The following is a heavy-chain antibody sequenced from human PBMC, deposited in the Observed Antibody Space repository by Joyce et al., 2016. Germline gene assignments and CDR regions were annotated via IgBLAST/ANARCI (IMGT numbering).Heavy chain of an antibody. CDR3: ARDRSGFSSGWYWFDP. Sequence: QVQLQESGPGQVTPSETLSLTCTFSGGSINNYYYNWIRQSPEKGLEWIGNIYYSGSTNYNPSLKSRVSMSVDTSKNQFSLKLTSVTAADTAVYYCARDRSGFSSGWYWFDPWGPGTLVTVSS. J-gene: IGHJ5*02. D-gene: IGHD6-19*01. CDR1: GGSINNYY. V-gene: IGHV4-59*01. CDR2: IYYSGST.